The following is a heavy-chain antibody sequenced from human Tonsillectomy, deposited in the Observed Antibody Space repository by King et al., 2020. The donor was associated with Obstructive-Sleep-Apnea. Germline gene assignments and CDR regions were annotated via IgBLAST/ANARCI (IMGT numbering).Heavy chain of an antibody. V-gene: IGHV4-59*08. J-gene: IGHJ4*02. Sequence: HVQLQESGPGLVKPSETLSLTCTVSGGSISSYYWSWIRQPPGKGLEWIGYIYYSGSTNYNPSLKSRVTLSVDTSKNQFSLKLSSVTAADTAVYYCARHERDDSSGYYYLYYFDYWGQGTLVTVSS. D-gene: IGHD3-22*01. CDR3: ARHERDDSSGYYYLYYFDY. CDR2: IYYSGST. CDR1: GGSISSYY.